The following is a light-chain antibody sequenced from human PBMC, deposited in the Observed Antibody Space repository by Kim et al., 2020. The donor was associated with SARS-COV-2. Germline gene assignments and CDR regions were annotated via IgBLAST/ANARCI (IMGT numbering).Light chain of an antibody. J-gene: IGKJ5*01. V-gene: IGKV3-20*01. CDR1: ESVDSSK. CDR3: QQFGGSPPIT. Sequence: PGETATFSCRASESVDSSKLAWYQQKPGQAPRLLIFGASSRASGIPDRFSGSGSGTDFTLTISRLEPEDFAVYYCQQFGGSPPITFGQGTRLEIK. CDR2: GAS.